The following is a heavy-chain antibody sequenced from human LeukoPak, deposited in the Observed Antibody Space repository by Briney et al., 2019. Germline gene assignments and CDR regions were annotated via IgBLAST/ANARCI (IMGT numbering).Heavy chain of an antibody. D-gene: IGHD3-10*01. CDR2: IYTSGST. V-gene: IGHV4-61*02. J-gene: IGHJ4*02. CDR3: ARLGYLWLVDY. Sequence: SETLSLTCTVSGGSISSGSYYWSWIRQPAGKGLEWIGRIYTSGSTNYNPSLKSRVTISVDTSKNQFSLKLSSVTAADTAVYYCARLGYLWLVDYWGQGTLVTVSS. CDR1: GGSISSGSYY.